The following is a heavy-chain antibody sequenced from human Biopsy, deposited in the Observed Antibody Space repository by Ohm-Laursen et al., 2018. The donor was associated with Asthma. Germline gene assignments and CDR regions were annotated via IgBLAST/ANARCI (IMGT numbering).Heavy chain of an antibody. CDR1: GGSFSSNY. CDR2: THHSGYT. D-gene: IGHD2-15*01. V-gene: IGHV4-34*01. CDR3: AGFCSGGNCPDH. J-gene: IGHJ4*02. Sequence: GTLSLTCAVYGGSFSSNYWSWIRQTPGKGLEWLGDTHHSGYTNYNPSLSSRLTLSVDTSKNQFSLRLTSVIAADTAVYYCAGFCSGGNCPDHWGPGTLVTVSA.